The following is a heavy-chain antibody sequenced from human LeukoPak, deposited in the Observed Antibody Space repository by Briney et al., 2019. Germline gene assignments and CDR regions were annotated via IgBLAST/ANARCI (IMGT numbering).Heavy chain of an antibody. V-gene: IGHV4-59*01. J-gene: IGHJ4*02. D-gene: IGHD3-22*01. CDR3: ARENPSGYYNRPIDY. CDR2: IYYSGSI. Sequence: SETLSLTCTVSGASISSYYWSWIRQPPGKGLEWIGDIYYSGSIKYNPSLKSRVTVSVDTSKNQFSLKLSSVTAADTAIYYCARENPSGYYNRPIDYWGQGTLVTVSS. CDR1: GASISSYY.